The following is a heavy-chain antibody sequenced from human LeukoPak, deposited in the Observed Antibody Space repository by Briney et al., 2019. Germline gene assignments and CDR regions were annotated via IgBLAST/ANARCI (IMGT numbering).Heavy chain of an antibody. CDR3: ARERTPGSGYGVDY. J-gene: IGHJ4*02. V-gene: IGHV1-2*02. CDR2: INPNSGGT. Sequence: ASVKVSCKASGYPFTGYYMHWVRHAPGQGLEWMGWINPNSGGTDYARKFQGRVTMTRDTSISTAYMELNRLRSDDTAVYYCARERTPGSGYGVDYWGQGTVVTVSS. D-gene: IGHD6-25*01. CDR1: GYPFTGYY.